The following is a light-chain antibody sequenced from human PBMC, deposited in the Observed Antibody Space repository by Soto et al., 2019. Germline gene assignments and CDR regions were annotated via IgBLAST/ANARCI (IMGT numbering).Light chain of an antibody. Sequence: SYELTQSPSVSVAPEKTATITCGGNNIGNKRVHWYRQKPGQAPVLLISYDSDRPSGIPERFSGSNSGNTATLTISRVEDGDEADYSCQVWDIMTDNYVFGSGTKLTVL. CDR3: QVWDIMTDNYV. J-gene: IGLJ1*01. V-gene: IGLV3-21*04. CDR1: NIGNKR. CDR2: YDS.